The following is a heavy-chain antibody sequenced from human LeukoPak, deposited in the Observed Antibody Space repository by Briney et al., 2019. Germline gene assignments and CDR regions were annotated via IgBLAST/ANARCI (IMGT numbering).Heavy chain of an antibody. D-gene: IGHD2/OR15-2a*01. CDR2: IYSSGST. CDR3: VRGLYDSTTYRAFHI. Sequence: PSETLSLTCTVSGGSISSHSWNWIRLPAGKGLEWIGRIYSSGSTNPNPSLKSRVTMSVDTSKNQFSLMPSSVTAADTAVYYCVRGLYDSTTYRAFHIWGQGTMVTVSS. J-gene: IGHJ3*02. CDR1: GGSISSHS. V-gene: IGHV4-4*07.